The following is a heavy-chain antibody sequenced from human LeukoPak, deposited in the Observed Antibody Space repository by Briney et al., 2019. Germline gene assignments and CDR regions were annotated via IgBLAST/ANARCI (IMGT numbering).Heavy chain of an antibody. CDR3: ARDKGGPYEP. D-gene: IGHD3-16*01. CDR1: EFTFSRYW. V-gene: IGHV3-7*01. J-gene: IGHJ5*02. Sequence: GGSLRLSCAASEFTFSRYWMSWVRQAPGKGLEWVANIKQDGSEKYYVDSVKGRFTISRDNAKNSLYLQMNSLRAEDTAVYYCARDKGGPYEPWGQGTLVTVSS. CDR2: IKQDGSEK.